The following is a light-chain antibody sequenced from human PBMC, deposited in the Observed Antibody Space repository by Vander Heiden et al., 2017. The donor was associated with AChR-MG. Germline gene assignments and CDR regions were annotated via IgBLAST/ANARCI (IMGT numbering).Light chain of an antibody. J-gene: IGLJ2*01. CDR3: QSDDSSLRGSA. Sequence: QSVLTQPPSVSGAPGQRVTISCTGSSPNIRPGYDVHWNQQMPGTAPKLLIYKNSNRPSGVPDRFSGSTSGTSASLAIDSLQAEDEADYYCQSDDSSLRGSAFGGGTKLTVL. V-gene: IGLV1-40*01. CDR1: SPNIRPGYD. CDR2: KNS.